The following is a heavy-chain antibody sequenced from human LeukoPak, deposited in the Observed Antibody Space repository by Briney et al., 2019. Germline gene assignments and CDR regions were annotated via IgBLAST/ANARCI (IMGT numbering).Heavy chain of an antibody. J-gene: IGHJ4*02. D-gene: IGHD6-19*01. CDR2: IYSGGTT. CDR3: AKGPRASGWTYFDY. CDR1: GFTVSSNY. Sequence: GGSLRLSCAASGFTVSSNYMSWVRQAPGKGLEWVSVIYSGGTTYYADSVKGRFTISRDNSKNTLYLQMNSLRVEDTAVYYCAKGPRASGWTYFDYWGQGTLVTVSS. V-gene: IGHV3-53*01.